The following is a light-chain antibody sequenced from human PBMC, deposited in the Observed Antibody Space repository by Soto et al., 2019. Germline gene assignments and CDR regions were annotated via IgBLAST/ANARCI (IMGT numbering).Light chain of an antibody. Sequence: QSALTQPRSVSGSPGQSVAISCTGTSTDVGGYNYVSWFQHHPGQAPKVMIYDVDKRPSGVPDRFSGSKSGNTASLTISGLQAGDEADYYCCSYAGGPYVFGGGTKVTVL. V-gene: IGLV2-11*01. CDR2: DVD. CDR1: STDVGGYNY. CDR3: CSYAGGPYV. J-gene: IGLJ1*01.